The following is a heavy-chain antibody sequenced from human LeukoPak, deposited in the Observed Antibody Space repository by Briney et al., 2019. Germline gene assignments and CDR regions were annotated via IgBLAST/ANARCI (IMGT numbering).Heavy chain of an antibody. Sequence: SETLSLTCTVSGGSISSYYWTWIRQPPGKGLEWLGYIYYSGSTNYNPSLKSRVTISVDRSKNQFSLKLSSVTAADTAVYYCASTFTSARFFDYWGQGTLVTVSS. CDR2: IYYSGST. CDR3: ASTFTSARFFDY. J-gene: IGHJ4*02. V-gene: IGHV4-59*12. D-gene: IGHD1-1*01. CDR1: GGSISSYY.